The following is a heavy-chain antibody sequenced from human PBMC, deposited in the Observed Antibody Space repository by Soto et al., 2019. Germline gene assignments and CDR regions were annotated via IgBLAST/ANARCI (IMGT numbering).Heavy chain of an antibody. V-gene: IGHV3-23*01. CDR2: ISGSGGST. J-gene: IGHJ4*02. CDR3: AKDTKNYYDSSGYYRTIDY. CDR1: GFTFSSYA. D-gene: IGHD3-22*01. Sequence: GGSLRLSCAASGFTFSSYAMSWVRQAPGKGLEWVSAISGSGGSTYYADSVKGRFTISRDNSKNTLYLQMNSPRAEDTAVYYCAKDTKNYYDSSGYYRTIDYWGQGTLVTVSS.